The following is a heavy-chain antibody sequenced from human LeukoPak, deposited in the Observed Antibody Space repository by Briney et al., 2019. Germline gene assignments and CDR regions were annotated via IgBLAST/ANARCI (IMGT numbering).Heavy chain of an antibody. D-gene: IGHD6-13*01. Sequence: PSETLSLTCAVYGGSFSGYYWSWIRQPPGKGLEWIGEINHSGSTNYNPSLKSRVTISVDTSKNQFSLQLSSVTAADTAVYYCARGPYIAATWGQGTLVTVSS. CDR1: GGSFSGYY. J-gene: IGHJ5*02. CDR2: INHSGST. V-gene: IGHV4-34*01. CDR3: ARGPYIAAT.